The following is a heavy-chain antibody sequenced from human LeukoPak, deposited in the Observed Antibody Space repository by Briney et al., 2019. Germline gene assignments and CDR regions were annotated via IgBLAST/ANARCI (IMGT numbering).Heavy chain of an antibody. V-gene: IGHV3-30*02. CDR1: GFTFSSYG. D-gene: IGHD3-22*01. CDR3: ARDFHRRYYDSSGYNAFDI. J-gene: IGHJ3*02. CDR2: IRYDGSNK. Sequence: GGSLRLSCAASGFTFSSYGMHWVRQAPGKGLEWVAFIRYDGSNKYYADSVKGRFTISRDNSKNTLYLQMNSLRAEDTAVYYCARDFHRRYYDSSGYNAFDIWGQGTMVTVSS.